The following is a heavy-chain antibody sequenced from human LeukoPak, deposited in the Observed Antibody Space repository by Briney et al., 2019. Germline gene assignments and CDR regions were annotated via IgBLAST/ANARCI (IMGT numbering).Heavy chain of an antibody. CDR2: ISYDRSNK. CDR3: AFFPLHRPLERYSMFDY. J-gene: IGHJ4*02. Sequence: GGSVRRYCAACSFTISSYSMQWVRQGPGEGLEWVAVISYDRSNKDYADSVRGQFTHCRDNAKNTLYLQMNSLRAEDTAVYDCAFFPLHRPLERYSMFDYWGEGTLVTVSS. CDR1: SFTISSYS. V-gene: IGHV3-30*03. D-gene: IGHD4-11*01.